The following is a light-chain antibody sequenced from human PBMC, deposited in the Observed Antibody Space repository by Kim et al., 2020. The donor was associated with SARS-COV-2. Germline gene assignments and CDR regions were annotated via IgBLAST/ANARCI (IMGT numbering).Light chain of an antibody. J-gene: IGKJ2*01. CDR2: SAS. CDR3: QKYNSAPNT. Sequence: SASVGDRVTITCRVSQGISNYLAWYQHRPGKVPELLIYSASTLQSGVPSRFSGSGSGTDFTLTISSLQPEDVATYYCQKYNSAPNTFGQGTKLEI. CDR1: QGISNY. V-gene: IGKV1-27*01.